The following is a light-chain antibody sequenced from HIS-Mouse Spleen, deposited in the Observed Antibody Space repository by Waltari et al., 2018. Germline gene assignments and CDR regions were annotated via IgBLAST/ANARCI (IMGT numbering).Light chain of an antibody. Sequence: QSALTQSPSASGSPGQSVTISCTGTSSDVGGYNYVSWYQQHPGKAPQLMIYEVSKLPSGVPDRFSGSQSGTTASLTVSGLQAEDEADYYCSSYAGSNNLVFGGGTKLTVL. CDR2: EVS. J-gene: IGLJ2*01. CDR3: SSYAGSNNLV. CDR1: SSDVGGYNY. V-gene: IGLV2-8*01.